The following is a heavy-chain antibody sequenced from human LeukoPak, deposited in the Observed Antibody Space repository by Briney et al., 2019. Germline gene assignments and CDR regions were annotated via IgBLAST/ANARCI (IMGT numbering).Heavy chain of an antibody. CDR2: IYYSGST. Sequence: PSETLSLTCTVSGGSISSSSYYWGWIRQPPGKGLEWIGSIYYSGSTYYNPSLKSRVTISVDTSKNQFSLKLSSVTAADTAVYYCARGGVRVWFDPWGQGTLVTVSS. V-gene: IGHV4-39*07. D-gene: IGHD3-10*01. CDR1: GGSISSSSYY. J-gene: IGHJ5*02. CDR3: ARGGVRVWFDP.